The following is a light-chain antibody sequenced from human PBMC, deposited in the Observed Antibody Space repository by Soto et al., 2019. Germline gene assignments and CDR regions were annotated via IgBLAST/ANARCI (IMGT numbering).Light chain of an antibody. V-gene: IGKV3-20*01. J-gene: IGKJ3*01. Sequence: EIVLTQSPGTLSLSPGERVTLSCRASQSVSSSYLAWYQQKPGQAPRLLIYGASSRATGIPDRFSGSGSGTDFTLTISRLEPEDSALYYCQQYGTSPRLFTFGPGTKVDIK. CDR3: QQYGTSPRLFT. CDR1: QSVSSSY. CDR2: GAS.